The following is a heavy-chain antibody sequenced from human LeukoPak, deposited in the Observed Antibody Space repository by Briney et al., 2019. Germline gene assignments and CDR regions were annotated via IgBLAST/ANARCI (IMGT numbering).Heavy chain of an antibody. Sequence: SETLSLTCTVSGYSISSTYHWGWIRQPPGKGLEWIGSMYYSGSTYYNPSLKSRVSISLDTSKNQFSLKLSSVTAADTAVYYCARGYGSGSYYPYWGQGTLATVSS. D-gene: IGHD3-10*01. CDR3: ARGYGSGSYYPY. V-gene: IGHV4-38-2*02. J-gene: IGHJ4*02. CDR1: GYSISSTYH. CDR2: MYYSGST.